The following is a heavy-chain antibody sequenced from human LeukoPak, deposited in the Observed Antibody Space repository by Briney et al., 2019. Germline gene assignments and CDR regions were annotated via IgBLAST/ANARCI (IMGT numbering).Heavy chain of an antibody. D-gene: IGHD6-19*01. CDR2: MNPNSGNT. CDR1: GYTFTSYD. Sequence: GASVKVSCKASGYTFTSYDINWVRQATGQGLEWMGWMNPNSGNTGYAQKFQGRVTMTRNTSISTAYMELSSLRSEDTAVYYCAHVEISGWYWAKNSRYFQHWGQGTLVTVSS. CDR3: AHVEISGWYWAKNSRYFQH. J-gene: IGHJ1*01. V-gene: IGHV1-8*01.